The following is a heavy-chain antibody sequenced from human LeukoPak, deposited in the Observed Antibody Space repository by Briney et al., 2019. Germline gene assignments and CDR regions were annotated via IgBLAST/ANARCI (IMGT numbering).Heavy chain of an antibody. CDR1: GFTFSGSA. V-gene: IGHV3-73*01. J-gene: IGHJ4*02. D-gene: IGHD2-2*01. CDR3: TRNLGYCSSTGCYAFDY. Sequence: PGGSLRLSCAASGFTFSGSAMHWVRQASGKGLEWVGRIRSKANSYATAYAASVKGRFTISRDDSKNTAYLQMNSLKTEDTAVYYCTRNLGYCSSTGCYAFDYWGQGTLVTVPS. CDR2: IRSKANSYAT.